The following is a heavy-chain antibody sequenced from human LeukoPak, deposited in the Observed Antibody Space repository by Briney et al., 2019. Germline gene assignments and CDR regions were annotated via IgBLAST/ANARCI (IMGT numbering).Heavy chain of an antibody. CDR1: GGTFSSYA. Sequence: SAKVSCKASGGTFSSYAISWVRQAPGQGLEWMGGIIPIFGTANYAQKFQGRDTITTDESTSTAYMELSSLRSEDTAVYYCARDSGTEPYMGKLDYWGQGTLVNVSS. CDR2: IIPIFGTA. J-gene: IGHJ4*02. D-gene: IGHD1-14*01. V-gene: IGHV1-69*05. CDR3: ARDSGTEPYMGKLDY.